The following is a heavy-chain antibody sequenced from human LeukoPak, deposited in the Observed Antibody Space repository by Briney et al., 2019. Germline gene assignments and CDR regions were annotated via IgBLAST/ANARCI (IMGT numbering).Heavy chain of an antibody. D-gene: IGHD1-26*01. CDR2: FDPEDGEI. CDR1: EYTLTELS. Sequence: GASVKVSCKVSEYTLTELSMHWVRQAPGKGLEWLGGFDPEDGEIIYAQKFQGRVTMSDDKSTDTAYMELGSLRSDDTAVFYCAADRGDYSGSYWTAFDIWGQGTMVTVSS. J-gene: IGHJ3*02. CDR3: AADRGDYSGSYWTAFDI. V-gene: IGHV1-24*01.